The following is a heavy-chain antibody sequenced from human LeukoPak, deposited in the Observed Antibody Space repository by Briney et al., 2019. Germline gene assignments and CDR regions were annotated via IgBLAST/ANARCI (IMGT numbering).Heavy chain of an antibody. J-gene: IGHJ5*02. CDR1: GGTFRNYA. CDR3: ARKVMWQQLVQNNWFDP. Sequence: ASVKVSCKASGGTFRNYAISWVRQAPGQGLEWMGGIIPIFGTANYAQKFQGRVTITTDESTSTAYMELGSLRSEDTAVYYCARKVMWQQLVQNNWFDPWGQGTLVTVSS. V-gene: IGHV1-69*05. CDR2: IIPIFGTA. D-gene: IGHD6-13*01.